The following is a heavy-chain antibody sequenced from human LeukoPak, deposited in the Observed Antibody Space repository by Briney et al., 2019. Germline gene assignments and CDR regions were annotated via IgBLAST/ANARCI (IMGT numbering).Heavy chain of an antibody. CDR2: ISGRGGRT. CDR3: AKESMDYYVSSGYLGAFDI. V-gene: IGHV3-23*01. D-gene: IGHD3-22*01. CDR1: GFTFSRYA. Sequence: PGGSLRLSCTASGFTFSRYAMSWVRQVPGKGLEWVSDISGRGGRTDYRDSVKGRFTISRDNSRNTVYLQMNSLRAEDTAVYYCAKESMDYYVSSGYLGAFDIWGQGTMVTVSS. J-gene: IGHJ3*02.